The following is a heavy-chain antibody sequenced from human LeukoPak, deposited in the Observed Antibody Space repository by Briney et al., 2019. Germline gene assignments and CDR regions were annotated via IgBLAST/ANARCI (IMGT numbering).Heavy chain of an antibody. D-gene: IGHD2-15*01. CDR2: IIPIFGTA. Sequence: GASVKVSCKASGGTFSSYAISWMRQAPGQGLEWMGGIIPIFGTANYAQKFQGRVTITTDESTSTAYMELSSLRSEDTAVYYCATVGYGGSSWGSFFDYWGQGTLVTVSS. CDR1: GGTFSSYA. CDR3: ATVGYGGSSWGSFFDY. J-gene: IGHJ4*02. V-gene: IGHV1-69*05.